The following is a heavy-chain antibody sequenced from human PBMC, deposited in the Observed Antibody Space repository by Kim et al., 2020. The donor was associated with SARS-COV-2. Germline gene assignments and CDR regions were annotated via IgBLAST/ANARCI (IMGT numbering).Heavy chain of an antibody. CDR2: IYHSGST. D-gene: IGHD2-21*01. V-gene: IGHV4-4*02. CDR3: ARDQVGDWYYYYYGMDV. J-gene: IGHJ6*02. Sequence: SETLSLTCAVSGGSISSSNWWSWVRQPPGKGLEWIGEIYHSGSTNYNPSLKSRVTISVDKSKNQFSLKLSSVTAADTAVYYCARDQVGDWYYYYYGMDVWGQGTTVTVSS. CDR1: GGSISSSNW.